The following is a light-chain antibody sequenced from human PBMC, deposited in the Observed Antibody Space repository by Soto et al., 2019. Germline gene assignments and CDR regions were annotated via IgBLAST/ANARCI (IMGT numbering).Light chain of an antibody. CDR2: ASS. CDR1: QPISKN. V-gene: IGKV1-39*01. Sequence: DIQMTQSPSSLSASVGDRVTITCRASQPISKNLNWYQQRPGKPPNLLIYASSSLQRVVPPRFSGGESGTEFTLTISSLQPEDFATYYCQQTDSTPITFGRGTRLEIK. J-gene: IGKJ5*01. CDR3: QQTDSTPIT.